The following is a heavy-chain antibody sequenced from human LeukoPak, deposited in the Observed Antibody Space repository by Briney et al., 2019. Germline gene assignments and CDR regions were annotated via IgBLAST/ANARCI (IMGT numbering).Heavy chain of an antibody. D-gene: IGHD4-17*01. CDR1: GGSFSGYY. CDR2: INHSGST. V-gene: IGHV4-34*01. Sequence: PSETLSLTCAVYGGSFSGYYWSWIRQPPGKGLEWIGEINHSGSTNYNPSLKSRVTISVDTSKNQFSLKLSSVTAADTAVYYCARCPYGDPLDYWGQGTLVTVSS. J-gene: IGHJ4*02. CDR3: ARCPYGDPLDY.